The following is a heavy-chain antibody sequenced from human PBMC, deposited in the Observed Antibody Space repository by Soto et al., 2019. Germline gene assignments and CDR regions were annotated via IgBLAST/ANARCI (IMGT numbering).Heavy chain of an antibody. J-gene: IGHJ4*02. CDR3: ARGGHIAVVTASFDY. V-gene: IGHV1-46*02. D-gene: IGHD2-21*02. Sequence: ASVKVSCKPSGYTFNTYYLHWLRQAPGQALEWMGVIHPSGGGTTYAQKFLGRVTVTRDTSTTTVFMELSSLRSDDTAVYYCARGGHIAVVTASFDYLGQGNQVTVSS. CDR2: IHPSGGGT. CDR1: GYTFNTYY.